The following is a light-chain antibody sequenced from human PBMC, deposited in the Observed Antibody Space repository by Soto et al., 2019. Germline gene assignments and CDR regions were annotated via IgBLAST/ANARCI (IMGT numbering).Light chain of an antibody. CDR3: QQYNTYPWT. V-gene: IGKV1-5*03. Sequence: DIQMTQSPSTLSASVGDRVTITCRASQSISSWLAWYQQKPGKAPKLLIYKASSVESGVPSRFSGSGSGTEFTLTISSLQPDDFATYYCQQYNTYPWTFGQGTKVEVK. CDR2: KAS. CDR1: QSISSW. J-gene: IGKJ1*01.